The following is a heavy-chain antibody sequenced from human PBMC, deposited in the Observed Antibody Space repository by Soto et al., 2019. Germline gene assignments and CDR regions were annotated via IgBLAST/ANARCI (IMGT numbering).Heavy chain of an antibody. J-gene: IGHJ6*02. D-gene: IGHD2-15*01. Sequence: QVQLVQSGAEVKKPGSSVKVSCKASGGTFSSYTISWVRQAPGQGLEWMGGIIPIFGTANYAQKFQGRVTITADESTSPAYMELSSLRAEDTAVYYCARVREGYCRGGSCYPYGMDVWGQGTTVTVSS. CDR2: IIPIFGTA. CDR3: ARVREGYCRGGSCYPYGMDV. CDR1: GGTFSSYT. V-gene: IGHV1-69*01.